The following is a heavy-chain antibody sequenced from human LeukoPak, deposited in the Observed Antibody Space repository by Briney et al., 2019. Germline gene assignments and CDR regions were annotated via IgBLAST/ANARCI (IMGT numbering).Heavy chain of an antibody. J-gene: IGHJ2*01. Sequence: GGSLRLSCAASGFTFGDHWMSWVRQAPGKGLEWVANIKQDGSEKYYVDSVKGRFTISRDNAKKSLYLQMNSLRAEDAAVYYCASPTAEAGTRRYHDLWGRGTLVTVSP. D-gene: IGHD6-13*01. V-gene: IGHV3-7*01. CDR3: ASPTAEAGTRRYHDL. CDR2: IKQDGSEK. CDR1: GFTFGDHW.